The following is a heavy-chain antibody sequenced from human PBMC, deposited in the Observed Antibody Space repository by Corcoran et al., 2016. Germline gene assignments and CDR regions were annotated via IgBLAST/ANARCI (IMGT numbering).Heavy chain of an antibody. CDR3: AKDSFESSSSPGDY. V-gene: IGHV3-30*18. D-gene: IGHD6-6*01. CDR1: GFTFSSYG. CDR2: ISYDGSNK. Sequence: QVQLVESGGGVVQPGRSLRLSCAASGFTFSSYGMHWVRQAPGKGLEWVAVISYDGSNKYYADSVKGRFTISRDNSKNTLYLQMNSLRAEDTAVYYCAKDSFESSSSPGDYWGQGTLVTVSS. J-gene: IGHJ4*02.